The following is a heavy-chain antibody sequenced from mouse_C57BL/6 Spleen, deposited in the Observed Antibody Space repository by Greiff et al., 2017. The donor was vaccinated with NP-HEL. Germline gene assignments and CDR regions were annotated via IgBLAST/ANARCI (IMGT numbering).Heavy chain of an antibody. J-gene: IGHJ2*01. D-gene: IGHD2-3*01. V-gene: IGHV1-69*01. CDR2: IDPSDSYT. Sequence: QVQLQQPGAELVMPGASVKLSCKASGYTFTSYWMHWVKQRPGQGLEWIGEIDPSDSYTNYNQKFKGKSTLTVDKSSSTAYMQLSSLTSEDSAVYYCARGIYDGYYVRNYFDYWGQGTTLTVSS. CDR1: GYTFTSYW. CDR3: ARGIYDGYYVRNYFDY.